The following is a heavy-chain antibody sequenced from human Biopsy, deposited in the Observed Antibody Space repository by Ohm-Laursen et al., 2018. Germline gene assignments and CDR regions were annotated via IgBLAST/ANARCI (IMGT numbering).Heavy chain of an antibody. CDR1: GGSISSRTHY. D-gene: IGHD2/OR15-2a*01. CDR2: VYYSGTT. J-gene: IGHJ6*02. Sequence: SDTLSLTCTLSGGSISSRTHYWGWIRQTPGKGLEWIGTVYYSGTTYDNPSLKNRVIISVDTSKNQFSLSLKTVTAADTAVYYCARATNSTGWPYYYFYGMDVWGQGTTVTVSS. CDR3: ARATNSTGWPYYYFYGMDV. V-gene: IGHV4-39*07.